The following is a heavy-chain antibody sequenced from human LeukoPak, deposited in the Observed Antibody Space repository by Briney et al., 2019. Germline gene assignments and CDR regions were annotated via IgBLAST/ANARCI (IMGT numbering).Heavy chain of an antibody. V-gene: IGHV1-8*02. D-gene: IGHD6-13*01. CDR3: AGLIAAAGTFHY. CDR1: GGTFSSYA. CDR2: MNPNSGNT. Sequence: WASVKVSCKASGGTFSSYAISWVRQAPGQGLEWMGWMNPNSGNTGYAQKFQGRVTMTRNTSISTAYMELSSLRSEDTAVYYCAGLIAAAGTFHYWGQGTLATVSS. J-gene: IGHJ4*02.